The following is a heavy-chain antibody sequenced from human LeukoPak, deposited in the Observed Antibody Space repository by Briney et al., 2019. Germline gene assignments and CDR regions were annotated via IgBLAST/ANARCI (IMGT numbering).Heavy chain of an antibody. J-gene: IGHJ6*02. D-gene: IGHD2-2*02. CDR3: ARANQLLYPHYGMDV. V-gene: IGHV1-2*02. CDR2: INPNSGGT. CDR1: GYTFTSYG. Sequence: GASVKVSCKASGYTFTSYGISWVRRAPGQGLEWMGWINPNSGGTNYAQKFQGRVTMTRDTSISTAYMELSRLRFDDTAVYYCARANQLLYPHYGMDVWGQGTTVTVSS.